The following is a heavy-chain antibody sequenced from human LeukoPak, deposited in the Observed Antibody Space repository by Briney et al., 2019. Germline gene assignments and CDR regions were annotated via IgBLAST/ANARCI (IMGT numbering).Heavy chain of an antibody. CDR1: GFTFSSYS. D-gene: IGHD3-10*01. V-gene: IGHV3-21*04. Sequence: PGGSLRLSCAASGFTFSSYSMNWVRQAPGKGLEWVSSISSSSSYIYYADSVKGRFTISRDNSKNTLYLQMNSLRAEDTAVYYCAKDKRELWFGELFHFDYWGQGTMVTVSS. J-gene: IGHJ4*03. CDR3: AKDKRELWFGELFHFDY. CDR2: ISSSSSYI.